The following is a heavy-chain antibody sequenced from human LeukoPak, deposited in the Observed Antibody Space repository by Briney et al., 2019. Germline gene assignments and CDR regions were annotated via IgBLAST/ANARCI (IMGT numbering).Heavy chain of an antibody. D-gene: IGHD2-15*01. V-gene: IGHV4-61*01. CDR3: ARQGYCSGGGCLAY. CDR1: GGSVSSGSYY. CDR2: IYYSGST. Sequence: SETLSLTCTVSGGSVSSGSYYWSWIRQPPGKGLEWIGYIYYSGSTNYNPSLKSRVTISVDTSKNQFSLKLSSVTAADTAVYYCARQGYCSGGGCLAYWGQGTLVTVSS. J-gene: IGHJ4*02.